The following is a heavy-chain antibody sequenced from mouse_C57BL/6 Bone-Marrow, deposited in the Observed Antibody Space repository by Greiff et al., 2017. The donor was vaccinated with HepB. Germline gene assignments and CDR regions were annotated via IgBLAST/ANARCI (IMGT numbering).Heavy chain of an antibody. CDR3: ASLYYYGSRDY. Sequence: DVHLVESGGGLVKPGGSLKLSCAASGFTFSSYTMSWVRQTPEKRLEWVATISGGGGNTYYPDSVKGRFTISRDNAKNTLYLQMSSLRSEDTALYYCASLYYYGSRDYWGQGTTLTVSS. CDR2: ISGGGGNT. J-gene: IGHJ2*01. V-gene: IGHV5-9*01. D-gene: IGHD1-1*01. CDR1: GFTFSSYT.